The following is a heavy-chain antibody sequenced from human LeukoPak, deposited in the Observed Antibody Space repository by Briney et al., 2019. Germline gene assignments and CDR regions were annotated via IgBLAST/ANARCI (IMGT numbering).Heavy chain of an antibody. Sequence: SETLSLTCTVSGGSISSYYWSWLRQPPGKGLEWIGYIYYSGSTNYNPSLKSRGTISVDTSKNQFSLKLSSVTAADTAVYYCARDRYSGSYGSLGYWGQGTLVTVSS. CDR1: GGSISSYY. CDR2: IYYSGST. V-gene: IGHV4-59*01. CDR3: ARDRYSGSYGSLGY. J-gene: IGHJ4*02. D-gene: IGHD1-26*01.